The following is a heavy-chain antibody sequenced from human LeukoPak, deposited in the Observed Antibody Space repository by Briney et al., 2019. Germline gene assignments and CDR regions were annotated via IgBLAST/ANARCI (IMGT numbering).Heavy chain of an antibody. CDR1: GFTFSDYY. J-gene: IGHJ5*02. Sequence: GGSLRLSCAASGFTFSDYYMSWIRQAPGKGLEWVSYISGSGSTIYYADSVKGRVTISRDNAKNSLYLQMNSLRAEATAVYYCARDSGARSYGRGGWFDPWGQGTLVTVSS. CDR3: ARDSGARSYGRGGWFDP. D-gene: IGHD1-26*01. CDR2: ISGSGSTI. V-gene: IGHV3-11*01.